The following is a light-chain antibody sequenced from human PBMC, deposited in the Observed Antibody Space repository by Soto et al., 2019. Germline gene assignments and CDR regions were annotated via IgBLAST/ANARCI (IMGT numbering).Light chain of an antibody. Sequence: EIVMTQSPATLSVSPGERATLSCRASQSVNTTLAWYQQKFGQAPRLLIYGASVMATGIPARLSGSGSGTEFTLTISSPQSEDFAVYYCQQYNNWPPPYTFGQGTKLEIK. V-gene: IGKV3D-15*01. CDR1: QSVNTT. J-gene: IGKJ2*01. CDR2: GAS. CDR3: QQYNNWPPPYT.